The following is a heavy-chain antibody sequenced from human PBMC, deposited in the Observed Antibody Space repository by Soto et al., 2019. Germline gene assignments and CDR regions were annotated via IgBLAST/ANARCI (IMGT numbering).Heavy chain of an antibody. J-gene: IGHJ3*02. CDR2: IIPILGIA. V-gene: IGHV1-69*02. Sequence: ASVKVSCKASGGTFSSYTISWVRQAAGQGLEWMGRIIPILGIANYAQKFQGRVTITADKSTSTAYMELSSLRSEDTAVYYCARVLVVADLDTFDIWGQGTMVTVSS. CDR3: ARVLVVADLDTFDI. CDR1: GGTFSSYT. D-gene: IGHD2-15*01.